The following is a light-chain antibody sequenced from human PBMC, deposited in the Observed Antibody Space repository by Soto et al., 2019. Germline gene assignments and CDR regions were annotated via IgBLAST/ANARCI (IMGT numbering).Light chain of an antibody. J-gene: IGLJ2*01. V-gene: IGLV2-23*01. CDR3: CSYVTSDTLL. CDR2: AGT. CDR1: SSDVGFYNL. Sequence: QSALTQPASVSGSPGQSITISCTGTSSDVGFYNLVSWYHQYPGKAPKLILYAGTKRPSGLSTRFSGSMSGSTASLTISGLQAEDEANYYCCSYVTSDTLLFGGGTKLTVL.